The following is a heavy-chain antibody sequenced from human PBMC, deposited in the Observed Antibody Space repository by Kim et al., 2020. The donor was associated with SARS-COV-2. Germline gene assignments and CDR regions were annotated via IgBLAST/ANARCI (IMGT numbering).Heavy chain of an antibody. V-gene: IGHV3-23*01. J-gene: IGHJ4*02. Sequence: GGSLRLSCAASGFSLTNNAMSWVRQAPGKGLEWISAISSSGGSTYYADSVKGRFTMSRDNSKNTLYLQMSSLRVEDTAVYYCAKVVTYDYWGQGTLVTVS. CDR1: GFSLTNNA. D-gene: IGHD2-21*02. CDR3: AKVVTYDY. CDR2: ISSSGGST.